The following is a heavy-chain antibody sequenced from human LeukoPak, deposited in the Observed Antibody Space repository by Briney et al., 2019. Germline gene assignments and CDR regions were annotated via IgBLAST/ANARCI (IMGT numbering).Heavy chain of an antibody. CDR2: IIGSGGST. V-gene: IGHV3-23*01. CDR3: ANRQYDILTGYYNVFNY. D-gene: IGHD3-9*01. CDR1: GFTFSSYA. Sequence: GGSLRLTCAASGFTFSSYAMSWVRQAPGKELECVSAIIGSGGSTYYADSVKGRFTISRDNSKNTLYLQMNSLRAEDTALYYCANRQYDILTGYYNVFNYWGQGTLVTVSS. J-gene: IGHJ4*02.